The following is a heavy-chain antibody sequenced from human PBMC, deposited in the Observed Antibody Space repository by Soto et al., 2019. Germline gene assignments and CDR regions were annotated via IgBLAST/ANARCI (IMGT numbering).Heavy chain of an antibody. CDR3: AKVAGVATGGTVGGLDP. CDR2: ISYDGSHK. D-gene: IGHD6-13*01. Sequence: CMRLSCQTSVFRFVSYVMHGVRPAPGKGLQWVGVISYDGSHKFYGESVKGRFTISRDNSKNTLYLQMPSLTTEDTGIYYCAKVAGVATGGTVGGLDPWGQGTLVTVSS. V-gene: IGHV3-30*18. CDR1: VFRFVSYV. J-gene: IGHJ5*02.